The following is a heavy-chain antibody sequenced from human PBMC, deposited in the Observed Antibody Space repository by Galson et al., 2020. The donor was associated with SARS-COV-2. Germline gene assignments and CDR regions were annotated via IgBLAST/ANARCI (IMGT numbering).Heavy chain of an antibody. Sequence: SVKVSCKASGGTFSSYAISWVRQAPGQGLEWMGGIIPIFGTANYAQKFQGRVTITADESTSTAYMELSSLRSEDTAVYYCASIGGIVGATFDYWGQGTLVTVSS. V-gene: IGHV1-69*13. CDR1: GGTFSSYA. CDR3: ASIGGIVGATFDY. CDR2: IIPIFGTA. J-gene: IGHJ4*02. D-gene: IGHD1-26*01.